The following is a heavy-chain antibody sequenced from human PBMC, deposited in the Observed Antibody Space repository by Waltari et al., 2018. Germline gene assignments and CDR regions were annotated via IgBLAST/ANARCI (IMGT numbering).Heavy chain of an antibody. J-gene: IGHJ5*01. CDR1: GDSSSRGTHY. CDR2: VYYSGST. V-gene: IGHV4-39*01. CDR3: ARLVGTMVRGVRTRSDS. D-gene: IGHD3-10*01. Sequence: QPHLQESGPGLVNPSETLSLTCNVSGDSSSRGTHYWGWIRQPPGRRLEWIGAVYYSGSTYYNPFLKNRTTGHVDTPKDQFSLKRTDVTAADTAMYYCARLVGTMVRGVRTRSDSWGRGIWVTVSS.